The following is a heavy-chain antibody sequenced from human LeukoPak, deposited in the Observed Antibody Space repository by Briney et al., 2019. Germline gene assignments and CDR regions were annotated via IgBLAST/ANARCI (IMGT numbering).Heavy chain of an antibody. CDR3: TIGPKQKRGLSTY. J-gene: IGHJ4*02. CDR2: ISGNGGTA. D-gene: IGHD3/OR15-3a*01. CDR1: GFSFSRYV. Sequence: PGGSLRLSCTASGFSFSRYVMSWVRQAPGKGLEGVSGISGNGGTAYYTDSVNGRFTISRDNSQDTLYPPVDTLRAEATALYYCTIGPKQKRGLSTYWGQGTLVIVSS. V-gene: IGHV3-23*01.